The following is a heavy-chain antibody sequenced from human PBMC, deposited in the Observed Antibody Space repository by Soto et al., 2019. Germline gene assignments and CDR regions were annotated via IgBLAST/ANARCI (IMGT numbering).Heavy chain of an antibody. CDR2: VYYTGST. D-gene: IGHD2-21*02. CDR1: GASIRRTDYY. Sequence: SETLSLTCTVSGASIRRTDYYWSWIRQAPGKGLEWIGYVYYTGSTYYTPSLMSRLTISVDTSKNQFSLKLTSVTAAETAVYYCVRTARQGAVAPHWFDRWGQGTQVTVAS. J-gene: IGHJ5*02. CDR3: VRTARQGAVAPHWFDR. V-gene: IGHV4-30-4*01.